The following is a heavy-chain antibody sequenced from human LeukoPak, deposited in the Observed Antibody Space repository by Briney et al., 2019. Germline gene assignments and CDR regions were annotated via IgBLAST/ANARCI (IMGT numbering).Heavy chain of an antibody. Sequence: ASVKVSCKSSGYTFTGYYVHWVRQAPGQGLEWMGWIHPNSGGTNYAQKFQGRVTMTRDTAISTGYMELSRLRSDDTAVYYCARESLIRYTIDYWGQGTLVTVSS. CDR3: ARESLIRYTIDY. V-gene: IGHV1-2*02. CDR1: GYTFTGYY. CDR2: IHPNSGGT. D-gene: IGHD1-1*01. J-gene: IGHJ4*02.